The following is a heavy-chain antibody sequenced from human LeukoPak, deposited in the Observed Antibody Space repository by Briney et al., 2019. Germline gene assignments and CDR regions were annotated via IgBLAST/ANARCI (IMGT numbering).Heavy chain of an antibody. V-gene: IGHV3-48*02. CDR1: GFTFSSYS. CDR2: ISSSSTV. Sequence: GGSLRLSCAGSGFTFSSYSMSWVRQAPGKGLESVSYISSSSTVYYADFVKGRFTVSRDNAKNSLYLQMNSLRDEDTAVFYCARVGDGYNVYYFDYWGQGTLVTVSS. CDR3: ARVGDGYNVYYFDY. J-gene: IGHJ4*02. D-gene: IGHD5-24*01.